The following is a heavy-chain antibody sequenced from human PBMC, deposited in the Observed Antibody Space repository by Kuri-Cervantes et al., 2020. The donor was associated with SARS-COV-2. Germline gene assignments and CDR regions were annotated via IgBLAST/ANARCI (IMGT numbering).Heavy chain of an antibody. CDR2: ISSNGGST. V-gene: IGHV3-64*02. D-gene: IGHD6-6*01. CDR1: GFTFGDYA. CDR3: ARAGIAAPNYYYYYYMDV. Sequence: GESLKISCTASGFTFGDYAMSWVRQAPGKGLEYVSAISSNGGSTYYADSVKGRFTISRDNSKNTLYLQMGSLRAEDMAVYYCARAGIAAPNYYYYYYMDVWGKGTTVTVSS. J-gene: IGHJ6*03.